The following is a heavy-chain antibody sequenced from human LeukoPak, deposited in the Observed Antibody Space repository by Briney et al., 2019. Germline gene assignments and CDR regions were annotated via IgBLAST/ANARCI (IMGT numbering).Heavy chain of an antibody. J-gene: IGHJ5*02. D-gene: IGHD4/OR15-4a*01. CDR2: INPDSGGT. CDR1: GYTFTGYY. Sequence: ASVKVSCKASGYTFTGYYMHWVRQAPGQGLEWMGWINPDSGGTNYAQKFQGRVTMTRDTSISTAYMELSRLRSDDTAVYYCARALVPPDYRIPPPNWFDPWGQGTLVTVSS. CDR3: ARALVPPDYRIPPPNWFDP. V-gene: IGHV1-2*02.